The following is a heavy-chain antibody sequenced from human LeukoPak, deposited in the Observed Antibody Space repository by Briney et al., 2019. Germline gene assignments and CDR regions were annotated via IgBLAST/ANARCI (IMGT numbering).Heavy chain of an antibody. D-gene: IGHD3-10*01. J-gene: IGHJ4*02. CDR2: IRYDGSNK. Sequence: GGSLRLSCAASGFTFSSYGMHWVRQAPGKGLEWVAFIRYDGSNKYYADSVKGRFTISRDNSKNTLYLQMNSLRAEDTAVYYCAKDVGSGSYLQYYFDYWGQGTLVTVSS. CDR1: GFTFSSYG. V-gene: IGHV3-30*02. CDR3: AKDVGSGSYLQYYFDY.